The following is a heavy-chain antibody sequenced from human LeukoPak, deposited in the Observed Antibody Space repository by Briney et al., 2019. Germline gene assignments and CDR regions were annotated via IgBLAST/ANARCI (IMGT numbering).Heavy chain of an antibody. V-gene: IGHV4-4*02. CDR1: GVSISSNLW. J-gene: IGHJ4*02. Sequence: SGTLSLTCAVSGVSISSNLWWTWVRQPPGKGLEWIAEIHHSGSINYNPSLKSRVTISVDTSKNQFSLILSSVTAADTAVYYCARLGSAAGGSRYFDYWGQGTLVTVSS. D-gene: IGHD6-13*01. CDR3: ARLGSAAGGSRYFDY. CDR2: IHHSGSI.